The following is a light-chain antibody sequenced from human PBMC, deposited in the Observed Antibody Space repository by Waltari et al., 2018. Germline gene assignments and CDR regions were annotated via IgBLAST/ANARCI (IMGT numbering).Light chain of an antibody. Sequence: QSVLTQPPSASGTPGQRVIISCSGSSSIIGSDTVNWYQQLPGTAPRLLIYSTNQRPSGVPYLCSGSKSGTSAFLAISGLQSEDESDYYCAAWDGSQFARVFGGGTKLSVL. CDR1: SSIIGSDT. J-gene: IGLJ3*02. CDR3: AAWDGSQFARV. CDR2: STN. V-gene: IGLV1-44*01.